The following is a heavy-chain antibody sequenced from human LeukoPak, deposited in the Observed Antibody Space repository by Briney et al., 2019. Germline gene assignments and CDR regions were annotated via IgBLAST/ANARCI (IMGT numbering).Heavy chain of an antibody. CDR2: IYYSGST. V-gene: IGHV4-39*01. CDR1: GGSISSSSYY. CDR3: PRRPMGESTGFSFAP. J-gene: IGHJ5*02. Sequence: SETLSLTCTVSGGSISSSSYYWGWIRQPPGKGLEWIGSIYYSGSTYYNPSLKSRVTISVDTSKDQFSLKLASLTAADTAVYYCPRRPMGESTGFSFAPGGRETLVIVSS. D-gene: IGHD3-16*01.